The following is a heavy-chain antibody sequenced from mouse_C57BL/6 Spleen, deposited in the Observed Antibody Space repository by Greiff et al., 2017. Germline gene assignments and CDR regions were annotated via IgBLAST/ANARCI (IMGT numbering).Heavy chain of an antibody. Sequence: VQLQQPGAELVKPGASVKLSCKASGYTFTSYWMHWVKQRPIQGLEWIGNIDPSDSETHYNQKFKDKATLTVDKSSSTAYMQLSSLTSEDSAVYYCARFGQLRLMDYWGQGTSVTVAS. CDR3: ARFGQLRLMDY. V-gene: IGHV1-52*01. CDR1: GYTFTSYW. D-gene: IGHD3-2*02. CDR2: IDPSDSET. J-gene: IGHJ4*01.